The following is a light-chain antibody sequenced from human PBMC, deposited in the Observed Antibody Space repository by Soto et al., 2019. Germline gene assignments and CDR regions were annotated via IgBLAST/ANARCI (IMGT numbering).Light chain of an antibody. V-gene: IGLV2-18*02. Sequence: QSALIQPPSVSGSPGQSVTISCTGTSSDVGSYDYVSWYQQHPGTVPKPMIYNVNTQPSGVPDRFSGSKSGNTASMTISGLQAEDEADYYCSSYTSRSTLDYVFGSGTKLTVL. CDR1: SSDVGSYDY. CDR3: SSYTSRSTLDYV. J-gene: IGLJ1*01. CDR2: NVN.